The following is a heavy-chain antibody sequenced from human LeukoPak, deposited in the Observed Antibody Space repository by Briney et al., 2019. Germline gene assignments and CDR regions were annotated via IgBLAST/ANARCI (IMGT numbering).Heavy chain of an antibody. V-gene: IGHV1-46*01. CDR2: INPSGGST. CDR3: ARGSIVVVPAANNWFDP. Sequence: GASVKVSCKASGYTFTSYYMHWVRQAPGQGLEWMGIINPSGGSTSYAQKFQGRVTMTRDTSTSTVYMELSSLRFEDTAVYYCARGSIVVVPAANNWFDPWGQGTLVTVSS. CDR1: GYTFTSYY. D-gene: IGHD2-2*01. J-gene: IGHJ5*02.